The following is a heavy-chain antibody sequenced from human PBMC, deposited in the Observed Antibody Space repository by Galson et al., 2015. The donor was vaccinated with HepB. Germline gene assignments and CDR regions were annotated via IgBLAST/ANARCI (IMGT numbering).Heavy chain of an antibody. J-gene: IGHJ4*02. V-gene: IGHV3-49*04. CDR1: GFTFGDYA. CDR3: TRALSGYDCRY. Sequence: SLRLSCAASGFTFGDYAMSWVRQAPGKGLEWVGFIRSKTYGGTTEYAASVKGRFTISRDDSKSIAYLQMNSLKTEDTAVYYCTRALSGYDCRYWGQGTLVTVSS. D-gene: IGHD5-12*01. CDR2: IRSKTYGGTT.